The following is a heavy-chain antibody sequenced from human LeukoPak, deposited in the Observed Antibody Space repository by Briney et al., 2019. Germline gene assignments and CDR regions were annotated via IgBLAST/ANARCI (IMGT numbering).Heavy chain of an antibody. D-gene: IGHD5-18*01. CDR1: GGAFSSYA. Sequence: SVKVSCKASGGAFSSYAISWVRQAPGQGLEWMGGIIPIFGTANYAQKFQGRVTITADESTSTAYMELSSLRSEDTAVYYCARERDSYGLVDDAFDIWGQGTMVTVSS. V-gene: IGHV1-69*13. CDR2: IIPIFGTA. CDR3: ARERDSYGLVDDAFDI. J-gene: IGHJ3*02.